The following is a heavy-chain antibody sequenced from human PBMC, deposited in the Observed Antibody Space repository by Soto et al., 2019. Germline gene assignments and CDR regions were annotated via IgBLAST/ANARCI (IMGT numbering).Heavy chain of an antibody. D-gene: IGHD2-15*01. CDR2: INQDGGEK. J-gene: IGHJ4*02. CDR3: SRLSRGAPGGSC. V-gene: IGHV3-7*03. CDR1: GFSFSSYW. Sequence: EVQLVESGGGLVQPGGSLRLSCAASGFSFSSYWMIWARQVPGKGLEWLAKINQDGGEKNYVDSVRGRFTISRDNAKSSVYLQLGSLRAEDTAVYFCSRLSRGAPGGSCWGQGTMVTVSS.